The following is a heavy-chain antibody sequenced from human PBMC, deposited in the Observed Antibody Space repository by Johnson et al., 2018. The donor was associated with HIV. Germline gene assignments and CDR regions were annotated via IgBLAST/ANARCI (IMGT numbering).Heavy chain of an antibody. Sequence: EVQLVESGGGLAQPAWSPRLSCAASQFTFSSYYMNCVRQAPGNGLELVGQVNPNGGSTYLIDSGEDRFNISRDNAKDTLHLQMNSLKTEDTAVYYCAREALLPAMTAFDFWGQGTMVTVSS. J-gene: IGHJ3*01. CDR1: QFTFSSYY. V-gene: IGHV3-25*05. D-gene: IGHD2-2*01. CDR2: VNPNGGST. CDR3: AREALLPAMTAFDF.